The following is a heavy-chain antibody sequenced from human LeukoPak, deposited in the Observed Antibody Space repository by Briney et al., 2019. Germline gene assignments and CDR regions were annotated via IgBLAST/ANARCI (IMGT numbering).Heavy chain of an antibody. CDR3: ARDLGITMIESLDFDY. CDR2: ISAYNGNT. D-gene: IGHD3-22*01. V-gene: IGHV1-18*04. Sequence: GASVKVSCKASGYTFTGYYMHWVRQAPGQGLEWMGWISAYNGNTNYAQKLQGRVTMTTDTSTSTAYMELRSLRSDDTAVYYCARDLGITMIESLDFDYWGQGTLVTVSS. J-gene: IGHJ4*02. CDR1: GYTFTGYY.